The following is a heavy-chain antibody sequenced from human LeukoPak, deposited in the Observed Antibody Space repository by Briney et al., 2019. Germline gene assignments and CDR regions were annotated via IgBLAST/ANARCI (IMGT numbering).Heavy chain of an antibody. V-gene: IGHV3-7*01. J-gene: IGHJ4*02. CDR1: GFTFNSYW. CDR2: IKQDGSEK. D-gene: IGHD3-10*01. CDR3: ARVGYGSGSYTYYFDY. Sequence: QAGGSLRLSCAASGFTFNSYWMSWVRQAPGKGLEWVAIIKQDGSEKYYVDSVKGRFTISRDNAKNSLYLQMNSLRAEDTAVYYCARVGYGSGSYTYYFDYWGQGTLVTVSS.